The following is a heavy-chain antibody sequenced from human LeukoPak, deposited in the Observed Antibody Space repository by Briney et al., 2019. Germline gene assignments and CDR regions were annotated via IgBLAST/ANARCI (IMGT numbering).Heavy chain of an antibody. D-gene: IGHD2-2*01. CDR1: GGTFSSYA. Sequence: SVKVSCKASGGTFSSYAISWVRQAPGQGLEWMGGIIPIFGTANYAQKFQGRVTITADKSTSTAYMELSSLRSEDTAVYYCARGAVVVPAAKREDYYYYYGMDVWDKGTTVTVSS. CDR2: IIPIFGTA. J-gene: IGHJ6*04. CDR3: ARGAVVVPAAKREDYYYYYGMDV. V-gene: IGHV1-69*06.